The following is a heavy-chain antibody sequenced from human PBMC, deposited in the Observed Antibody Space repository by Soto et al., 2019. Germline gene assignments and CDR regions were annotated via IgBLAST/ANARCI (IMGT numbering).Heavy chain of an antibody. J-gene: IGHJ2*01. V-gene: IGHV1-69*13. CDR1: GGTFSSYA. CDR3: AREKYDSSGYYPLYWYFDL. Sequence: SVKVSCKASGGTFSSYAISWVRQAPGQGLEWMGGIIPIFGTANYAQKFQGRVTITADESTSTAYVELSSLRSEDTAVYYCAREKYDSSGYYPLYWYFDLWGRGTLVTVSS. CDR2: IIPIFGTA. D-gene: IGHD3-22*01.